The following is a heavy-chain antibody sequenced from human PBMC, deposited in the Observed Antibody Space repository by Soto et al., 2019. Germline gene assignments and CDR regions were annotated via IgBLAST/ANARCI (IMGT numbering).Heavy chain of an antibody. V-gene: IGHV1-18*01. CDR3: ARGPTDYYDNSADYFLDY. Sequence: QVQLVQSGAEVKKPGASVTVSCKASGYTFITYGVSWVRQAPGQGLDWLGWIITYNGNTRYAERLQGRVTMTTDTTTNTAYMELRNLRSDDTAVYYCARGPTDYYDNSADYFLDYWGQGTLVTVSS. CDR2: IITYNGNT. J-gene: IGHJ4*02. D-gene: IGHD3-22*01. CDR1: GYTFITYG.